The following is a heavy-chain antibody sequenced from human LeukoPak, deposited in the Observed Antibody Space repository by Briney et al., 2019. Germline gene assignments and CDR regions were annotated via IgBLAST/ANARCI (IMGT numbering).Heavy chain of an antibody. J-gene: IGHJ4*02. CDR2: ISSSSTI. V-gene: IGHV3-48*01. CDR3: ARDRRVATITSSLPY. Sequence: GGSLRLSCAASGFTFSSYSMNWVRQAPGKGLEWVSYISSSSTIYYADSVKGRFTISRDNAKNSLYLQMNSLRSDDTAVYYCARDRRVATITSSLPYWGQGTLVTVSS. CDR1: GFTFSSYS. D-gene: IGHD5-12*01.